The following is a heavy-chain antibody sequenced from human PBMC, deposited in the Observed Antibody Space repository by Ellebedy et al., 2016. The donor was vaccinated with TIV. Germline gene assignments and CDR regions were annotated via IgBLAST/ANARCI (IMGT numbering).Heavy chain of an antibody. D-gene: IGHD2-15*01. Sequence: ASVKVSXXASGYTFTSYAMHWVRQAPGQRLEWMGWINAGNGNTKYSQKFQGRVTITRDTSASTAYMELSSLRSEDTAVYYCARDLLEVYIPGHYYYGMDVWGQGTTVTVSS. J-gene: IGHJ6*02. CDR1: GYTFTSYA. CDR2: INAGNGNT. V-gene: IGHV1-3*01. CDR3: ARDLLEVYIPGHYYYGMDV.